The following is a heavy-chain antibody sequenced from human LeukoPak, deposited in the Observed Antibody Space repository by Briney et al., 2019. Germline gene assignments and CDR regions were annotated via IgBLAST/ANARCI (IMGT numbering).Heavy chain of an antibody. Sequence: SETLSLTCAVSGGSISSSDWWSWVRQTPGKGLEWIGEIYHSGSTNYNPSLKSRVTISVDKSKNQFSLKLSSVTAADTAVYYCARDSGVAGTYGYWGQGTLVTVSS. J-gene: IGHJ4*02. CDR1: GGSISSSDW. CDR3: ARDSGVAGTYGY. V-gene: IGHV4-4*02. CDR2: IYHSGST. D-gene: IGHD6-19*01.